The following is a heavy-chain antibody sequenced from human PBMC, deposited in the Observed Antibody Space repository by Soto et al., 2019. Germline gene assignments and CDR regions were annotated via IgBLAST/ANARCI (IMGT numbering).Heavy chain of an antibody. J-gene: IGHJ4*02. CDR2: MNPNSGNT. D-gene: IGHD1-26*01. CDR1: GYTFTSYD. CDR3: ARDADNYGARASFDY. Sequence: QVQLGQSGAEVKKPGASVKVSCKASGYTFTSYDINWVRQATGQGLEWMGWMNPNSGNTGYAQKFQRRVSMTRNTSISTAYMELSSLSSEDTAVYYCARDADNYGARASFDYWGQGTLVTVSS. V-gene: IGHV1-8*01.